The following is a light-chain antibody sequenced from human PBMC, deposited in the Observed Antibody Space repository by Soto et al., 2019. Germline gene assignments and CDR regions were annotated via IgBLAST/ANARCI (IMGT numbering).Light chain of an antibody. CDR1: QRISTF. Sequence: DIQMTQSPSSLSAFVGDSVTITCHASQRISTFLNWYHQKPGKAPKLLIYSASYLQSGVPSNFSGSGSGTDFTLSIVTLQPEDFGTYYCQQSYRVPLTFGGGTKVEI. CDR2: SAS. CDR3: QQSYRVPLT. J-gene: IGKJ4*01. V-gene: IGKV1-39*01.